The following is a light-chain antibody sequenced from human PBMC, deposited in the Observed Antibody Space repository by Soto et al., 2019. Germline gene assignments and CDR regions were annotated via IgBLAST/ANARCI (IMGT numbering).Light chain of an antibody. J-gene: IGLJ2*01. V-gene: IGLV2-14*01. CDR1: SSDVGGYNY. Sequence: QAVVTQPASVSGSPGQSITISCTGTSSDVGGYNYVSWYQQHPGKAPKLMIYEVSNRPSGVSNRFSGSKSGNTASLTISGLQAEDEADYYCSSYTSSSIVVFGGGTKLTVL. CDR3: SSYTSSSIVV. CDR2: EVS.